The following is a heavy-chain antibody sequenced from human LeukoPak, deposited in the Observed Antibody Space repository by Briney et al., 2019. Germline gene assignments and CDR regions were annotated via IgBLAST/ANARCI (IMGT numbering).Heavy chain of an antibody. CDR1: GFTVSSNY. Sequence: GGSLRLSCAASGFTVSSNYMSWVRQAPGKGLEWVSVIYSGGSTYYADSVKGRSTISRDNSKNTLYLQMNSLRDEDTAVYYCSRDSIEDNYGDYVGDCWGQGTLVTVSS. J-gene: IGHJ4*02. D-gene: IGHD4-17*01. V-gene: IGHV3-66*01. CDR3: SRDSIEDNYGDYVGDC. CDR2: IYSGGST.